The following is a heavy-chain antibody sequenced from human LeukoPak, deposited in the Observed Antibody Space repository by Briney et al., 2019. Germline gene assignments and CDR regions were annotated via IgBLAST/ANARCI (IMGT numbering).Heavy chain of an antibody. Sequence: SETLSLTCTVSGGSISSYYWSWIRQPPGKGLEWIGYIYYSGSTNYNPSLKSRVTISVDTSKNQFSLKLSSVTAADTAVYYCARGFGYYGSGSYPDYWGQGTLVTVSS. CDR1: GGSISSYY. D-gene: IGHD3-10*01. CDR3: ARGFGYYGSGSYPDY. J-gene: IGHJ4*02. CDR2: IYYSGST. V-gene: IGHV4-59*08.